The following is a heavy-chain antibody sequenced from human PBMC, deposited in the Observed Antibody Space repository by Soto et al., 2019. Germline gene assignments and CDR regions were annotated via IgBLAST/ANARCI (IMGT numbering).Heavy chain of an antibody. D-gene: IGHD5-12*01. V-gene: IGHV1-18*01. CDR3: ARDQSGYVGHGY. Sequence: QVQLVQSGAEVKKPGASVKVSCKASGYTFSSYGISWVRQAPGQGREWMGWISAYNVNTNYAQKLQGRDTMTTDTSTSTAYMDLRSLRSDDTAVYYCARDQSGYVGHGYWGQGTLVTVSS. CDR2: ISAYNVNT. J-gene: IGHJ4*02. CDR1: GYTFSSYG.